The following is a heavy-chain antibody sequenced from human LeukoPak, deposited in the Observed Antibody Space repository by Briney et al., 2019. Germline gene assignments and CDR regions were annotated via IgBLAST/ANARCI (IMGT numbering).Heavy chain of an antibody. D-gene: IGHD2-2*01. J-gene: IGHJ5*02. V-gene: IGHV3-48*03. Sequence: GGSLRLSCAASGFTFSSYEMNWVRQAPGKGLEWISYISGSGFTIHYADSVKGRFTISRDNAKNSLYLQMNSLRAEDTAVYYCARELGYCSSTSCYRRFNWFDPWGQGTLVTVSS. CDR2: ISGSGFTI. CDR3: ARELGYCSSTSCYRRFNWFDP. CDR1: GFTFSSYE.